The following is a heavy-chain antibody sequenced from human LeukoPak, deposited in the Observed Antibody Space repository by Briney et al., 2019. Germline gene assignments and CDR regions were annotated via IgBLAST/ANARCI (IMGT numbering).Heavy chain of an antibody. CDR3: ARSPGGDFDY. D-gene: IGHD3-10*01. CDR1: GGSFSGYY. J-gene: IGHJ4*02. CDR2: INHSGST. Sequence: SETLSLTCAVYGGSFSGYYWSWIRQPPGKGLEWIGGINHSGSTNYNPSLKSRVTISVDTSKNQSSLKVTSVTAADTAVYYCARSPGGDFDYWGQGTLVTVSS. V-gene: IGHV4-34*01.